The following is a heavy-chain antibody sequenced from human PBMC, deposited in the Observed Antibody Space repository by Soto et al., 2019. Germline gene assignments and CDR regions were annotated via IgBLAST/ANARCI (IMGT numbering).Heavy chain of an antibody. CDR1: GYTFTSYY. V-gene: IGHV1-46*03. CDR3: ARTTVTTGYYYYMDV. D-gene: IGHD4-17*01. J-gene: IGHJ6*03. CDR2: INPSGGST. Sequence: TSVKVSCKASGYTFTSYYMHWVRQAPGQGLEWMGIINPSGGSTSYAQKFQGRVTMTRDTSTSTVYMELSSLRSEDTAVYYCARTTVTTGYYYYMDVWGKGTTVTVS.